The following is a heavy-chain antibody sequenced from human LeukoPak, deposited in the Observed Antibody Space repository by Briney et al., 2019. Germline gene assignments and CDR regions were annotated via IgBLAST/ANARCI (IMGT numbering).Heavy chain of an antibody. CDR3: GRDYFGSVDY. V-gene: IGHV3-74*01. Sequence: PGGSLRLSCAASGFTFSSYWMHWVRQAPGKGLMWVSRINSDGSGTTYADSVKGRFTISRDNAKNTLYLQMNSLRAEDTAVYYCGRDYFGSVDYWGQGTLVTVSS. D-gene: IGHD2/OR15-2a*01. J-gene: IGHJ4*02. CDR1: GFTFSSYW. CDR2: INSDGSGT.